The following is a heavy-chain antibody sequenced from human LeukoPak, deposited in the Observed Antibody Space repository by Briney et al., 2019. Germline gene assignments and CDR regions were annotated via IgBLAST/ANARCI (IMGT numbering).Heavy chain of an antibody. V-gene: IGHV3-7*01. Sequence: PGGSLRLSCAASGFTFSSYWMSWVRQAPGKGLEWVANIKQDGSEKYYVDSVKGRFTISRDNAKNSLYLQMNSLRAEDTAVYYCARPVLRFLEWLFTPDFDYWGQGTLVTVSS. CDR2: IKQDGSEK. J-gene: IGHJ4*02. D-gene: IGHD3-3*01. CDR1: GFTFSSYW. CDR3: ARPVLRFLEWLFTPDFDY.